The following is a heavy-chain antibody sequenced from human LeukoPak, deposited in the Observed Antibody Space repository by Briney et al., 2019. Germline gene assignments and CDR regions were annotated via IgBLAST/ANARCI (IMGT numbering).Heavy chain of an antibody. J-gene: IGHJ4*02. Sequence: QSGGSLRLSCAASGFTFSSYEMNWVRQAPGKGLEWVSYISSSGSTIYYADSVKGRFTISRDNAKNSLYLQMNSLRAEDTAVYYCARDGSRGNLVTAPDYWGQGTLVTVSS. D-gene: IGHD2-21*02. CDR2: ISSSGSTI. CDR3: ARDGSRGNLVTAPDY. V-gene: IGHV3-48*03. CDR1: GFTFSSYE.